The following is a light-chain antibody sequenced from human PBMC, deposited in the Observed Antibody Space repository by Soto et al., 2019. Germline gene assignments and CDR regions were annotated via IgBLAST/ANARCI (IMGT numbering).Light chain of an antibody. CDR1: ETVAGSY. Sequence: EIVLTQSPGTLSLSPGERATLSCRASETVAGSYLAWYQQKPGQAPRLLIHGASTRATGIAARFSGSGSGTDFTLTISSLEPEDFAVYYCQQRSNLITFGQGTRLEIK. CDR3: QQRSNLIT. CDR2: GAS. V-gene: IGKV3D-20*02. J-gene: IGKJ5*01.